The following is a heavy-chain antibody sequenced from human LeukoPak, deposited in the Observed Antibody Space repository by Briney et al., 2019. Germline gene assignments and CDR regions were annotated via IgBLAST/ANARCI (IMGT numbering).Heavy chain of an antibody. J-gene: IGHJ4*02. CDR2: INHSGST. CDR3: ARGRTLYYGSGSLTRPLDY. Sequence: PSETLSLTCAVYGGSFSGYYWSSIRQPPGKGLEWIGEINHSGSTNYNPSLKSRVTISVDTSKNQFSLKLSSVTAADTAVYYCARGRTLYYGSGSLTRPLDYWGQGTLVTVSS. V-gene: IGHV4-34*01. CDR1: GGSFSGYY. D-gene: IGHD3-10*01.